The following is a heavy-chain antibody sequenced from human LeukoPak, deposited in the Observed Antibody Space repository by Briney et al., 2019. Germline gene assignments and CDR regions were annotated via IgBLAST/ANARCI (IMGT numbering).Heavy chain of an antibody. V-gene: IGHV4-59*12. J-gene: IGHJ5*02. Sequence: SETLSLTCTVSGGSISSYYWSWIRQPPGKGLEWIGYIYYSGSTNYNPSLKSRVTISVDTSKNQFSLKLSSVTAADTAVYYCARDPWSSGWFLIPWGQGTLVTVSS. CDR1: GGSISSYY. CDR3: ARDPWSSGWFLIP. D-gene: IGHD6-19*01. CDR2: IYYSGST.